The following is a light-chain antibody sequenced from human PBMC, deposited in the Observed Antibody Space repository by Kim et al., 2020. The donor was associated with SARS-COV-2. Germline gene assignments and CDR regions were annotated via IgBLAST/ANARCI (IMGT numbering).Light chain of an antibody. Sequence: PVGTVTLTCGSSPGPVTFGHFPSWFQQKPGHGPKTLIYDATSKHSWTPARFSGSLLGGKAALTLSGAQPEDEADYYCWLSHSGVRVFGGGTQLTVL. J-gene: IGLJ3*02. CDR2: DAT. CDR3: WLSHSGVRV. CDR1: PGPVTFGHF. V-gene: IGLV7-46*01.